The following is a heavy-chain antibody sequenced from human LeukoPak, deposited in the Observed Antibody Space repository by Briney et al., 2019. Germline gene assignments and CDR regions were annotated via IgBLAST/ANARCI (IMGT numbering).Heavy chain of an antibody. CDR2: IYYSGRT. CDR3: ARDRVAAAGPHFDY. Sequence: SETLSLTCTVSGGSIRSSIYYWGWIRQRPGKAPEWIGSIYYSGRTFYNPSLKSRDTILVDTSKNQFSLKLSSMTAADTAVYYCARDRVAAAGPHFDYWGQGTLVTVSS. D-gene: IGHD6-13*01. V-gene: IGHV4-39*07. J-gene: IGHJ4*02. CDR1: GGSIRSSIYY.